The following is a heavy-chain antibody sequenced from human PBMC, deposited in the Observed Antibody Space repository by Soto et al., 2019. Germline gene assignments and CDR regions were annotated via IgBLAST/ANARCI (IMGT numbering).Heavy chain of an antibody. CDR2: INDSGST. CDR3: ARGESWSSGYPKYYFDY. CDR1: GGSFSGYY. J-gene: IGHJ4*02. V-gene: IGHV4-34*01. D-gene: IGHD3-3*01. Sequence: SETLSLTCAVYGGSFSGYYWSWIRQPPGKGLEWIGEINDSGSTNYNPSFKSRVTISVDTSKNQFSLRLSSVTAADTAVYYCARGESWSSGYPKYYFDYWGQGTLVTVSS.